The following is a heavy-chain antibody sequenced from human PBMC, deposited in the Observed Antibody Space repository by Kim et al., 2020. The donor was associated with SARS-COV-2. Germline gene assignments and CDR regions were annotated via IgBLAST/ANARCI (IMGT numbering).Heavy chain of an antibody. CDR3: ARDGDAEDY. D-gene: IGHD2-21*01. V-gene: IGHV3-53*01. Sequence: STYYADSVKSQYTISRDNSKNTLYLQMNSLRAEDTAVYYCARDGDAEDYWGQGTLVTVSS. CDR2: ST. J-gene: IGHJ4*02.